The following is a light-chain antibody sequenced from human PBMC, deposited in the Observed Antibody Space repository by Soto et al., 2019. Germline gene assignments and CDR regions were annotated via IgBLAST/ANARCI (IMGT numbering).Light chain of an antibody. CDR3: LQYGTYAT. Sequence: GARVTITCRASQRISTWLAWYQQKPGKAPKLLIYDASSLQGGVPPRFSGSGSGTEFSLTISSLQSDDFATYYCLQYGTYATFGQGTKVEI. J-gene: IGKJ1*01. CDR2: DAS. CDR1: QRISTW. V-gene: IGKV1-5*01.